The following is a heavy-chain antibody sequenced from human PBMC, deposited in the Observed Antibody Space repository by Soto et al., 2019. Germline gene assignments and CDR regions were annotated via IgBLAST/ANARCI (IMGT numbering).Heavy chain of an antibody. CDR3: ARADVNTAMVTFDY. CDR2: IYYSGST. J-gene: IGHJ4*02. V-gene: IGHV4-31*03. CDR1: GGSISSGGYY. D-gene: IGHD5-18*01. Sequence: SETLSLTCTVSGGSISSGGYYWSWIRQHPGKGLEWIGYIYYSGSTYYNPSLKSRVTISVDTSKNQFSLKLSSVTAADTAVYYCARADVNTAMVTFDYWGQGTLVTVSS.